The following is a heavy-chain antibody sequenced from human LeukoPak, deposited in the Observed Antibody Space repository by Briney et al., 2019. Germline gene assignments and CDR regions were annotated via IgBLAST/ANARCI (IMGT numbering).Heavy chain of an antibody. CDR2: ISLSGLT. J-gene: IGHJ4*02. Sequence: PSGTLSLTCGVSGGSISTTNWWSWVRQPPGQGLEWIGEISLSGLTNYSPSLSSRVTMSLDKPKNQLSLNLSSVTAADTAVYYCSRENGAFSPFGFWGQGTLVTVPS. CDR1: GGSISTTNW. V-gene: IGHV4-4*02. CDR3: SRENGAFSPFGF. D-gene: IGHD2-8*01.